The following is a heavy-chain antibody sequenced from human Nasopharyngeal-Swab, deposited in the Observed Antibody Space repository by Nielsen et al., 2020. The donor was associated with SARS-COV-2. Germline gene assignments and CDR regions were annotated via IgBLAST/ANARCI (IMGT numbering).Heavy chain of an antibody. V-gene: IGHV4-59*13. Sequence: SETLSLTCTVSGGSISSYYWSWIRQPQGKGLEWIWYIYYSGSTNYNPSLKSRVTISVDTSKNQFSLKLSSVTAADTAVYYCARGGSYYDILTGYLAFDYWGQGTLVTVSS. J-gene: IGHJ4*02. CDR3: ARGGSYYDILTGYLAFDY. CDR1: GGSISSYY. CDR2: IYYSGST. D-gene: IGHD3-9*01.